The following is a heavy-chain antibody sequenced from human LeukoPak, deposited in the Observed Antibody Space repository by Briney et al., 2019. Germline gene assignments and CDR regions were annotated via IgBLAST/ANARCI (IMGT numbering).Heavy chain of an antibody. CDR2: INPNSGNT. Sequence: ASVKVSCKASGYTFTGYYMHWVRQAPGQGLEWMGRINPNSGNTGYAQKFQGRVTITRNTSISTAYMELSSLRSEDTAVYYCAAGKVGAANFDYWGQGTLVTVSS. J-gene: IGHJ4*02. CDR1: GYTFTGYY. CDR3: AAGKVGAANFDY. V-gene: IGHV1-8*03. D-gene: IGHD1-26*01.